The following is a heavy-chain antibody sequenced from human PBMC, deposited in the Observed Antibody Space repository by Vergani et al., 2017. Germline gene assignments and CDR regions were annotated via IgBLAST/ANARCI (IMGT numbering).Heavy chain of an antibody. V-gene: IGHV1-2*02. CDR2: INPNSGGT. CDR3: AGGRDSLGWWLQAPVDAFDI. Sequence: QVQLVQSGAEVKKPGASVKVSCKASGYTFTGYYMHWVRQAPGQGLEWMGWINPNSGGTNYAQKFQGRVTMTRDTSISTAYMELSRLRSDDTAVYYCAGGRDSLGWWLQAPVDAFDIWGQGTMVTVSS. J-gene: IGHJ3*02. D-gene: IGHD2-21*01. CDR1: GYTFTGYY.